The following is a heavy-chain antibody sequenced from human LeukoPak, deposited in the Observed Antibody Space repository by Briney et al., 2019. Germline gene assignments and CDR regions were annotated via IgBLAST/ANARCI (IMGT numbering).Heavy chain of an antibody. CDR3: ARDRGLNWFDP. CDR1: GGSISDRTW. CDR2: IYSDYT. D-gene: IGHD3-16*01. V-gene: IGHV4-4*02. J-gene: IGHJ5*02. Sequence: SGTLSLTCDVSGGSISDRTWWSWVRQSPGKGLKWIGEIYSDYTNYNPSLQSRVTVSVDKSKNQFSLNLKSLTAADTAVYYCARDRGLNWFDPWGQGTLVTVSS.